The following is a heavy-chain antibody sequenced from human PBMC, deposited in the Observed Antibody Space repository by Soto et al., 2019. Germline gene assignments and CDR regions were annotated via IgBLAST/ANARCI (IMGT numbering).Heavy chain of an antibody. V-gene: IGHV1-69*04. D-gene: IGHD6-13*01. J-gene: IGHJ4*02. CDR2: IIPILGIA. CDR3: ARDSRSIQQQLVPFDY. Sequence: ASVKVSCKASGGTFSSYTISWVRQAPGQGLEWMGRIIPILGIANYAQKFQGRVTITADKSTSTAYMELSSLRSEDTAVYYCARDSRSIQQQLVPFDYWGQGTLVTVSS. CDR1: GGTFSSYT.